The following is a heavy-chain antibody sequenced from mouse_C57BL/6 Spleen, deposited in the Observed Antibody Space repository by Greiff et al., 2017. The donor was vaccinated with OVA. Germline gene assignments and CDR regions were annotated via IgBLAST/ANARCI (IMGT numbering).Heavy chain of an antibody. CDR2: IYPGSGST. V-gene: IGHV1-55*01. CDR3: ARITTVVAMDY. D-gene: IGHD1-1*01. CDR1: GFTFTSYW. Sequence: VQLQQPGAELVKPGASVKMSCKASGFTFTSYWITWVKQRPGQGLEWIGDIYPGSGSTNYNEKFKSKATLTVDTSSSTAYMQLSSLTSEDSAVYYCARITTVVAMDYWGQGTSVTVSS. J-gene: IGHJ4*01.